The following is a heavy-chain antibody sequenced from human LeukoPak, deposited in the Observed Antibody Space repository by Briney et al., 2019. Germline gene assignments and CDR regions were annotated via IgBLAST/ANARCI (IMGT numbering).Heavy chain of an antibody. Sequence: SETLSLTCTVSGDSISTTSYFWAWLRQPPGEGLEWIVSIYYSGTTYFNSSLKSRVTISVERSKNHFSLKLSSLTVADTARYYCARVYSSTHNWFDPWGQRIQVTVSS. CDR3: ARVYSSTHNWFDP. J-gene: IGHJ5*02. V-gene: IGHV4-39*07. D-gene: IGHD6-19*01. CDR1: GDSISTTSYF. CDR2: IYYSGTT.